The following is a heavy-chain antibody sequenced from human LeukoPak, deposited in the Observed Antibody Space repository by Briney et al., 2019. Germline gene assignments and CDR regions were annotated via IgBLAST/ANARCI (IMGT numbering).Heavy chain of an antibody. V-gene: IGHV3-23*01. J-gene: IGHJ5*02. D-gene: IGHD3-10*01. CDR2: MSGSGDLT. Sequence: GGSLRLSCAASGFTFSSYAMSWVRQAPGKGLEWVSCMSGSGDLTYYADSVKGRFTISRDNSKNTLYLQMNSLRAEDTAVYYCAKYLIYGSGTDKWFDPWGQGTLVTVSS. CDR1: GFTFSSYA. CDR3: AKYLIYGSGTDKWFDP.